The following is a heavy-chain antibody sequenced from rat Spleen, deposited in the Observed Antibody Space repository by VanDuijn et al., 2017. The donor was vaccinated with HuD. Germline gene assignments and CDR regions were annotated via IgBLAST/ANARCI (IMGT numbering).Heavy chain of an antibody. Sequence: EVQLVESDGGLVQPGRSLKLSCAASGFTFSDYYMAWVRQAPAKGLEWVASINYDGSNTYYRDSVKGRFTISRDNANITLFLQMDSRRSEDTATYYCARWFSGSHWYFDFWGPGTMVTVSS. CDR3: ARWFSGSHWYFDF. D-gene: IGHD1-1*01. CDR2: INYDGSNT. CDR1: GFTFSDYY. V-gene: IGHV5-29*01. J-gene: IGHJ1*01.